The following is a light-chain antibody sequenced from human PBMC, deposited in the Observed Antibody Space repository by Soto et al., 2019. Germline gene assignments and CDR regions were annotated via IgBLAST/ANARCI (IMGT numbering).Light chain of an antibody. CDR2: GAS. Sequence: EILVTQSPATLSLSPGERATLSCRASQSVSSNLAWYQQKPGQAPRLLINGASTRATGIPARFSGSGSGTEFSLTISSLQSEDFAVYYCQQYSDWPPTFGQGTKVDIK. CDR3: QQYSDWPPT. CDR1: QSVSSN. V-gene: IGKV3-15*01. J-gene: IGKJ1*01.